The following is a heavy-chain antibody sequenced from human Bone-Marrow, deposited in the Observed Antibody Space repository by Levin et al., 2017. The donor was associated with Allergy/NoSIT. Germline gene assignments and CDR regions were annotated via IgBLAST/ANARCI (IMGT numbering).Heavy chain of an antibody. CDR3: ARRGYCSGGSCPNWFDP. CDR2: ISYDGSNK. V-gene: IGHV3-30-3*01. Sequence: GESLKISCAASGFTFSSYAMHWVRQAPGKGLEWVAVISYDGSNKYYADSVKGRFTISRDNSKNTLYLQMNSLRAEDTAVYYCARRGYCSGGSCPNWFDPWGQGTLVTVSS. CDR1: GFTFSSYA. D-gene: IGHD2-15*01. J-gene: IGHJ5*02.